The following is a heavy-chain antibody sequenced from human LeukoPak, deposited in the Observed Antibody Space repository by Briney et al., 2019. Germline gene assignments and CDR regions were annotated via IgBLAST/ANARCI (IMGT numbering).Heavy chain of an antibody. CDR1: GYTFTSYY. Sequence: GASVKVSCEASGYTFTSYYIHWVRQAPGQGLEWMGIINPSGGSTNYAQKFQGRVTMTRDTSTTTVYMELSSLRSDDTAVYYCTRAHALQPFDYWGQGTLVSVSS. J-gene: IGHJ4*02. D-gene: IGHD5-18*01. V-gene: IGHV1-46*03. CDR2: INPSGGST. CDR3: TRAHALQPFDY.